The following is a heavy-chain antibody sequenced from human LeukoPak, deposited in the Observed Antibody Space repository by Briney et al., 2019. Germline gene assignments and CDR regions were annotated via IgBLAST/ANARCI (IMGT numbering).Heavy chain of an antibody. CDR1: GFTFSSYG. Sequence: GGSLRLSCAASGFTFSSYGMSWVRQAPGKGLEWVSAISGSGGSTYYADSVKGRFTISRDNSKNTLYLQMNSLRAEDTAVYYCAKDRVRYGSGSYYYAFDIWGQGTMVTVSS. CDR2: ISGSGGST. CDR3: AKDRVRYGSGSYYYAFDI. V-gene: IGHV3-23*01. D-gene: IGHD3-10*01. J-gene: IGHJ3*02.